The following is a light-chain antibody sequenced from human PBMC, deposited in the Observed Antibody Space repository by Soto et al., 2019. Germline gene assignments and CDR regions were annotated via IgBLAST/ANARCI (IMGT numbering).Light chain of an antibody. CDR2: DVN. Sequence: QSALTQPASVSGSPGQSITVSCTGTSNDIGAYNYVSWYQQHPGKAPKLMIYDVNTRPSGISNRFSGSKSANTASLTISGLQAEDEYDYYCSSYTIFSTVIFGGGTKLTVL. J-gene: IGLJ2*01. V-gene: IGLV2-14*03. CDR1: SNDIGAYNY. CDR3: SSYTIFSTVI.